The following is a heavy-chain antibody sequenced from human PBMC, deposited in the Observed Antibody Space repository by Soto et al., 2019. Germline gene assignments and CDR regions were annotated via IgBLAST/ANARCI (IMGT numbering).Heavy chain of an antibody. J-gene: IGHJ4*02. CDR1: GFIFSDYY. CDR3: VRDDVGVGIDY. CDR2: IDSDGNYT. D-gene: IGHD1-26*01. V-gene: IGHV3-74*03. Sequence: PGGSLRLSCAASGFIFSDYYMSWIRQAPGKGLVWVSHIDSDGNYTTYADSVKGRFTISRDNAKNTVYLQMNSLRAEDTAVYYCVRDDVGVGIDYWGQGILVTVSS.